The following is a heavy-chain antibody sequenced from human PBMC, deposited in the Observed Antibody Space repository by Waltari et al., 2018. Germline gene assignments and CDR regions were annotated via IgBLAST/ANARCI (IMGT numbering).Heavy chain of an antibody. Sequence: QLQLQESGPGLVKPSETLSLTCTVSGGSISSSSYYWGWIRQPPGKGLEWIGSIYYSGSTYYNPSLKRRVTISVDTSKNQFSLKLSSVTAADTAVYYCARHSGSYYEFWSGPRLPKYNWFDPWGQGTLVTVSS. CDR3: ARHSGSYYEFWSGPRLPKYNWFDP. V-gene: IGHV4-39*01. J-gene: IGHJ5*02. D-gene: IGHD3-3*01. CDR1: GGSISSSSYY. CDR2: IYYSGST.